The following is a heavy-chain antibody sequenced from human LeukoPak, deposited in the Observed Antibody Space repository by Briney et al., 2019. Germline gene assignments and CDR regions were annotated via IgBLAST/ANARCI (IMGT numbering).Heavy chain of an antibody. J-gene: IGHJ4*02. CDR3: AKGHTYGLGESYLDF. Sequence: PGRSLRLSCEASGYNFDDYAMHWVRQAPGKGLEWVSAISWNSGSIGYADSVKGRFTISRDNGKNSLYLQMNSLRTEDTALYYCAKGHTYGLGESYLDFWGQGTLVSVSS. V-gene: IGHV3-9*01. CDR1: GYNFDDYA. CDR2: ISWNSGSI. D-gene: IGHD5-18*01.